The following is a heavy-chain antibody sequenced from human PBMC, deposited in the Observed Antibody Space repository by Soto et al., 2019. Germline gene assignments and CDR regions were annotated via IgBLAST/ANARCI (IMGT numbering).Heavy chain of an antibody. CDR1: GGTFNTDA. CDR2: ISPMFGAA. Sequence: QVQLVQSGAEMKKPGSSVKVSCQSSGGTFNTDAMNRVRQAPGQGPEWMGDISPMFGAANYAPKFQGRVTITADESTGTSYMHLSSLTSEDTALYFCGREVPVHSPAFVYWGQGTLVTVSS. CDR3: GREVPVHSPAFVY. V-gene: IGHV1-69*19. D-gene: IGHD2-15*01. J-gene: IGHJ4*02.